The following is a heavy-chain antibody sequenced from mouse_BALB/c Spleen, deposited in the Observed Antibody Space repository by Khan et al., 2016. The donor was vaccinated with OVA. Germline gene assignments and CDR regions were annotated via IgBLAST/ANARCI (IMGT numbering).Heavy chain of an antibody. Sequence: VQLQESGPGLVAPSQSLSITCTISGFSLTNYGVHWLRQPPGKGLEWLVVIWSDGSTTYNSALKSRLSITKDNSKSQVFLKMNSLQTDDTAVYYCARQPYYHYYIRAYWGQGTSVTVSS. CDR3: ARQPYYHYYIRAY. J-gene: IGHJ4*01. CDR2: IWSDGST. CDR1: GFSLTNYG. V-gene: IGHV2-6-1*01. D-gene: IGHD2-10*01.